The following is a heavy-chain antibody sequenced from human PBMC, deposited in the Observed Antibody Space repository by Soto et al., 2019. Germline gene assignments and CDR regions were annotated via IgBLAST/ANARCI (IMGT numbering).Heavy chain of an antibody. Sequence: PSETLSLTCAVYGESFTGYYWSWIRQPPGAGLEWIGEINHSGTTNYNPSLKSRVIISVDTSKNQFSLKLSSVTAADTAVYYCARWYYDFWSGFPSMDGWGKGTTVTVSS. CDR3: ARWYYDFWSGFPSMDG. CDR2: INHSGTT. D-gene: IGHD3-3*01. V-gene: IGHV4-34*01. J-gene: IGHJ6*03. CDR1: GESFTGYY.